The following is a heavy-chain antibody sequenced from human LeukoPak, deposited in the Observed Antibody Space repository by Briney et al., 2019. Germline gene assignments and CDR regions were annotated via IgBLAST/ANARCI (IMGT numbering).Heavy chain of an antibody. CDR2: ISAYNGNT. D-gene: IGHD3-3*01. J-gene: IGHJ6*03. CDR3: ARRPPRITIFGVVIAADYYYMDV. V-gene: IGHV1-18*01. CDR1: GYTFTSYG. Sequence: GASVKVSCKASGYTFTSYGISWVRQAPGQGLEWMGWISAYNGNTNYAQKLQGRVAMTTDTSTSTAYMELRSLRSDDTAVYYCARRPPRITIFGVVIAADYYYMDVWGKGTTVTVSS.